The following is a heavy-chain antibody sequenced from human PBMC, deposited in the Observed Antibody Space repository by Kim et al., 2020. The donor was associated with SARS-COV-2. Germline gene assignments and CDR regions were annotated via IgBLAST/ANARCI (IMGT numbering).Heavy chain of an antibody. CDR3: AAGTIAARPWDYYYGMDV. CDR2: IVVGSGNT. V-gene: IGHV1-58*02. Sequence: SVKVSCKASGFTFTSSAMQWVRQARGQRLEWIGWIVVGSGNTNYAQKFQERVTITRDMSTSTAYMELSSLRSEDTAVYYCAAGTIAARPWDYYYGMDVWGQGTTVTVSS. D-gene: IGHD6-6*01. J-gene: IGHJ6*02. CDR1: GFTFTSSA.